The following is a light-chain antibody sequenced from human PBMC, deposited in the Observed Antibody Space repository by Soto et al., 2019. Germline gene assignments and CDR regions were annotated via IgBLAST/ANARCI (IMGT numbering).Light chain of an antibody. Sequence: QSVLTQPASVSGSPGQSITISCTGTSSDVGGYNYVSWYQQHPGKAPKLMIYEVSNRPSGVSNRFSGSKSGNTASLTISGLQAEDEADYYCSSYTSSSTQVFGLAPKVTVL. CDR1: SSDVGGYNY. V-gene: IGLV2-14*01. CDR2: EVS. J-gene: IGLJ1*01. CDR3: SSYTSSSTQV.